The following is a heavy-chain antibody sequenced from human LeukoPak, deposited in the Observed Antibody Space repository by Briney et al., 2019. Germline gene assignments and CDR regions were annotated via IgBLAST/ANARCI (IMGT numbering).Heavy chain of an antibody. CDR1: GFTFSNAW. CDR3: ATDLLDY. CDR2: IKWKADGGTT. Sequence: GGSLRLSCAASGFTFSNAWISWVRQAPGKGLEWVGRIKWKADGGTTDYAAPVEGRFIISRDDSKNTLYLQMNSLKTEDTALYYCATDLLDYWGQGTMVTVSS. J-gene: IGHJ4*02. V-gene: IGHV3-15*01.